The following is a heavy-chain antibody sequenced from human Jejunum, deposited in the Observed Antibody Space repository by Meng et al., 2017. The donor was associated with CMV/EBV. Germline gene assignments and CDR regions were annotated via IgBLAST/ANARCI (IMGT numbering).Heavy chain of an antibody. CDR2: VYYGVT. CDR1: GGPFNSGGSY. CDR3: ARAPAYTSDWYFDS. D-gene: IGHD3-9*01. V-gene: IGHV4-30-4*08. Sequence: SGGPFNSGGSYWTWIRQTPGKGLEWIGYVYYGVTYSNPSLKSRLTISVDTSKKQFYLKLNSVTAADTAVYYCARAPAYTSDWYFDSWGQGTLVTVSS. J-gene: IGHJ4*02.